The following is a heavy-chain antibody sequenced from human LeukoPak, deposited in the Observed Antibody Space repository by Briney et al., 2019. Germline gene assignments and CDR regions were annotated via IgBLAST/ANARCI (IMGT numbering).Heavy chain of an antibody. CDR2: ISSSSSYI. D-gene: IGHD6-19*01. CDR1: GFTFSSYS. Sequence: GGSLRLSCAASGFTFSSYSMNWVRQAPGKGLEWVSSISSSSSYIYYADSVKGRFTISRDNAKNSLYLQMNSLRAEDTAVYYCARAVAGTNYFDYWGQRTLVTVSS. V-gene: IGHV3-21*01. J-gene: IGHJ4*02. CDR3: ARAVAGTNYFDY.